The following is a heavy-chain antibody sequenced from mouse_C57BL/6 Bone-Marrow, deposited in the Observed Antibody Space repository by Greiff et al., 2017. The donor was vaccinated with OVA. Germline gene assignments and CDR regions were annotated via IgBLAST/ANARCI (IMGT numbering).Heavy chain of an antibody. D-gene: IGHD1-1*01. V-gene: IGHV1-59*01. Sequence: VKLQQPGAELVRPGTSVKLSCKASGYTFTSYWMHWVKQRPGQGLEWIGVIDPSDSYTNYNQKFKGKATLTVDTSSSTAYMQLSSLTSEDSAVYYCAGSSYWYFDVWGTGTTVTVSS. J-gene: IGHJ1*03. CDR3: AGSSYWYFDV. CDR2: IDPSDSYT. CDR1: GYTFTSYW.